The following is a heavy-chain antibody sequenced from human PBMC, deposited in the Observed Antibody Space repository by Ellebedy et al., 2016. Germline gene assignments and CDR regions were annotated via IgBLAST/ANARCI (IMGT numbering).Heavy chain of an antibody. CDR2: IYYSGST. CDR3: ARVPKGGITMVRGAIDY. J-gene: IGHJ4*02. Sequence: SETLSLTCTVSGGSISSGGYYWSWIRQHPGKGLEWIGYIYYSGSTYYNPSLKSRVTISVDTSKNQFSLKLSSVTAADTAVYYCARVPKGGITMVRGAIDYWGQGTLVTVSS. D-gene: IGHD3-10*01. V-gene: IGHV4-31*03. CDR1: GGSISSGGYY.